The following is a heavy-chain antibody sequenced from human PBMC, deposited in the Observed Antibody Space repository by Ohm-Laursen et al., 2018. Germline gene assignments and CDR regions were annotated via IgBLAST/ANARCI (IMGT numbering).Heavy chain of an antibody. CDR2: ISGSGGST. D-gene: IGHD3-22*01. Sequence: SLRLSCTASGFTFSSYAMSWVRQAPGKGLAWVSAISGSGGSTYYADSVKGRFTISRDNSKNTLYLQMNSLRAEDTAVYYCAKSGGSSGYEDDAFDIWGQGTMVTVSS. J-gene: IGHJ3*02. CDR3: AKSGGSSGYEDDAFDI. V-gene: IGHV3-23*01. CDR1: GFTFSSYA.